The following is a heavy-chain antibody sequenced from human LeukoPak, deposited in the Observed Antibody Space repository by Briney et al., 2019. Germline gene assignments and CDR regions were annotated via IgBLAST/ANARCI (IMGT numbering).Heavy chain of an antibody. J-gene: IGHJ4*02. Sequence: PGGSLRLSCAASGFTFSSHWMHWVRQAPGKGLVWVSRINSDGRNINYADSVKGRFTISRDNAKNTLYLQMNSLRVEDTAVYYCARARFGVHYFDYWGQGTLVTVSS. CDR3: ARARFGVHYFDY. CDR2: INSDGRNI. D-gene: IGHD3-10*01. CDR1: GFTFSSHW. V-gene: IGHV3-74*01.